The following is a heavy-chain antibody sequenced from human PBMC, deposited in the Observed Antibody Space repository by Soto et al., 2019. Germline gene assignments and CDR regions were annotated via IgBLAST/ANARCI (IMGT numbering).Heavy chain of an antibody. CDR1: GYTFSSDA. Sequence: QVQLVQSGAEVKKPGASVKVSCKASGYTFSSDAMHGVRQAPGQRLEWMGWINAGNGNTKYSQKFQGRVTITRDTSASTAYMELSSLRSEDTAVYYCARDPGYSYGYNWGQGTLVTVSS. D-gene: IGHD5-18*01. V-gene: IGHV1-3*01. J-gene: IGHJ4*02. CDR2: INAGNGNT. CDR3: ARDPGYSYGYN.